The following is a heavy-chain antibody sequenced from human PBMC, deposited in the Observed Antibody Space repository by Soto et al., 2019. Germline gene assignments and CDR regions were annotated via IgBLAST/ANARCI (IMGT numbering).Heavy chain of an antibody. V-gene: IGHV3-21*04. CDR3: AKDELQWYFDY. J-gene: IGHJ4*02. D-gene: IGHD4-4*01. CDR2: ISSSSGYI. Sequence: GGSLRLSCAASGFTFSSYSMNWVRQAPGKGLEWVSAISSSSGYIYYADSVKGRFTISRDNSKNTLFLQMNSLTAEDTAVYFCAKDELQWYFDYWGQGTLVTVSS. CDR1: GFTFSSYS.